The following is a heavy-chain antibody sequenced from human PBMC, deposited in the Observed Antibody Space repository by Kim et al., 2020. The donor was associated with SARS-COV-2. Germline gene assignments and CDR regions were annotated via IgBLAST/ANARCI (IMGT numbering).Heavy chain of an antibody. D-gene: IGHD6-13*01. J-gene: IGHJ4*02. V-gene: IGHV1-18*04. CDR2: ISAYNGNT. CDR3: ARDPPRIAAAPNFDY. Sequence: ASVKVSCKASGYTFTSYGISWVRQAPGQGLEWMGWISAYNGNTNYAQKLQGRVTMTTDTSTSTAYMELRSLRSDDTAVYYCARDPPRIAAAPNFDYWGQGTLVTVSS. CDR1: GYTFTSYG.